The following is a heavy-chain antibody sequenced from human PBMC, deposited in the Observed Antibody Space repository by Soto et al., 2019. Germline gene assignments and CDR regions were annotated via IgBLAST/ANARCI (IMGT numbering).Heavy chain of an antibody. V-gene: IGHV4-59*01. J-gene: IGHJ6*03. CDR1: GGSISSYY. Sequence: SETLSLTCTVSGGSISSYYWSWIRQPPGKGLEWIGYIYYSGSTNYNPSLKSRVTISVDTSKNQFSLKLSSVTAADTAVYYCARGVFGYYYMDVWGKGTTVTVSS. CDR2: IYYSGST. D-gene: IGHD3-10*02. CDR3: ARGVFGYYYMDV.